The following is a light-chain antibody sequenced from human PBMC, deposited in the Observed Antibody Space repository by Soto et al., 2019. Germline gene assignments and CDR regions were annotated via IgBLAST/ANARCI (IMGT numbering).Light chain of an antibody. CDR1: QDISTY. CDR2: LAS. J-gene: IGKJ1*01. V-gene: IGKV1-9*01. CDR3: QQLDSDPPWT. Sequence: IQLTQSPSSLSASVGERVTITCRASQDISTYLAWYQQKPGRAPNLLIYLASTLHTGVPSRFSGSGSGTEFSLTFSSLQPEDSATYYCQQLDSDPPWTFGQGTRVEIK.